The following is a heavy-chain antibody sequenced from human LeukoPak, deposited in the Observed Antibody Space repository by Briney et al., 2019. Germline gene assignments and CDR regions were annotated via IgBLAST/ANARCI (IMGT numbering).Heavy chain of an antibody. CDR1: GFTFSSYA. J-gene: IGHJ5*02. V-gene: IGHV3-23*01. Sequence: GGSLRLSCAASGFTFSSYAMSWVRQAPGKGLEWVSAISGSGGSTYYADSVKGRFTISRDNSKNTLYLQMNSLRAEDTAVYYCAKATEPYCSSTSCYAWSDPWGQGTLVTVSS. CDR3: AKATEPYCSSTSCYAWSDP. D-gene: IGHD2-2*01. CDR2: ISGSGGST.